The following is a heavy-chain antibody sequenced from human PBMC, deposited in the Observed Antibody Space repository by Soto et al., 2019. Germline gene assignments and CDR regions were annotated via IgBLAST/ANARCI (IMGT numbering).Heavy chain of an antibody. CDR1: GFTFSTYA. D-gene: IGHD3-22*01. V-gene: IGHV3-23*01. CDR3: AKGLRGLSALTMIVVVAFDY. CDR2: ISGSSGSK. J-gene: IGHJ4*02. Sequence: PGGSLRLSCAASGFTFSTYAMTWVRQAPGKGLEWVAAISGSSGSKYYGDSVRGRFTISRDNSENILYLQMNSLRAEDTAVYYCAKGLRGLSALTMIVVVAFDYWGQGTLVTVSS.